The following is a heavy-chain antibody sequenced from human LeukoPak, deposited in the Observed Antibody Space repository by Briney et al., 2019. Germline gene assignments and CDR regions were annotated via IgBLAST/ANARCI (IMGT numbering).Heavy chain of an antibody. J-gene: IGHJ3*02. D-gene: IGHD3-10*01. CDR2: INPSGGST. CDR3: ARDYYGSGTVGEDAFDI. CDR1: GYTFTSYY. V-gene: IGHV1-46*01. Sequence: ASVKVSCKASGYTFTSYYMHWVRQAPGQGLEWMGIINPSGGSTSYAQKFQGRVTMTRDTSTSTVYMELSSLRSEDTAVYYCARDYYGSGTVGEDAFDIWGQGTMVTVSS.